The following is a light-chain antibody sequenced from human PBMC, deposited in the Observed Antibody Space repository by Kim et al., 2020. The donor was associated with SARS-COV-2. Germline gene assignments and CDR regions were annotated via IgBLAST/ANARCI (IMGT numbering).Light chain of an antibody. CDR3: QQYTSYPIT. CDR2: EAS. Sequence: ASSGDSVTITCRASQSISPWLAWYQQKPGKAPRLLIYEASSLENGVPSRFSGSGSGTEFTLTISSLQPDDFATYFCQQYTSYPITFGQGTRLEIK. CDR1: QSISPW. V-gene: IGKV1-5*03. J-gene: IGKJ5*01.